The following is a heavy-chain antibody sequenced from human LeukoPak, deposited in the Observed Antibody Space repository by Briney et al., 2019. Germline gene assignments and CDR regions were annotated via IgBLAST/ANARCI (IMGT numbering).Heavy chain of an antibody. CDR1: GLTVFSSY. CDR2: ISSSSSYI. D-gene: IGHD3-22*01. Sequence: GGSLRLSCAASGLTVFSSYMSWVRQAPGKGLEWVSSISSSSSYIYYADSVKGRFTISRDNAKNSLYLQMNSLRAEDTAVYYCARVHYYDSSGYYAWGQGTLVIVSS. CDR3: ARVHYYDSSGYYA. V-gene: IGHV3-21*01. J-gene: IGHJ5*02.